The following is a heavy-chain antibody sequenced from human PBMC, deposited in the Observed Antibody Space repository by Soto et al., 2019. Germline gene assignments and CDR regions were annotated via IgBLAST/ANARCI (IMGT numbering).Heavy chain of an antibody. CDR3: ASNRRAGSNNYYYYYGMDV. CDR1: GFTFSSYN. V-gene: IGHV3-21*01. Sequence: PGGSLRLSCAASGFTFSSYNMNGVRQAPGKGLEWVSSISSSSSYIYYADSVKGRFTISRDNAKNSLYLQMNSLRAEDTAVYYCASNRRAGSNNYYYYYGMDVWGQGTTVTVSS. CDR2: ISSSSSYI. D-gene: IGHD6-13*01. J-gene: IGHJ6*02.